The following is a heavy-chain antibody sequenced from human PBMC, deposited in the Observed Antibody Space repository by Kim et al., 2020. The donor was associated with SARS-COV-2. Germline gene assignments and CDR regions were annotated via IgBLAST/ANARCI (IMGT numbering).Heavy chain of an antibody. CDR1: GGSFSGYY. V-gene: IGHV4-34*01. Sequence: SETLSLTCAVYGGSFSGYYWSWIRQPPGKGLEWIGEINHSGSTNYNPSLKSRVTISVDTSKNQFSLKLSSVTAADTAVYYCARATGRNYYGSGSYSYWGQGTLVTVSS. CDR3: ARATGRNYYGSGSYSY. J-gene: IGHJ4*02. D-gene: IGHD3-10*01. CDR2: INHSGST.